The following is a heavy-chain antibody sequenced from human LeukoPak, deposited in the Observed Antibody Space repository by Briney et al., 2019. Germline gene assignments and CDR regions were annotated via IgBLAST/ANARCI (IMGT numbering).Heavy chain of an antibody. CDR1: GFTLSSYA. D-gene: IGHD5-18*01. CDR2: ISVSGNT. J-gene: IGHJ4*02. V-gene: IGHV3-23*01. Sequence: GGSLRLSCAASGFTLSSYALSWVRQGPGKGLEWVSAISVSGNTYHADSVKGQFTISRDNAKNSLYLQMDSLRAEDTAVYYCARTLSSGYSYGFDYWGQGTLVTVSS. CDR3: ARTLSSGYSYGFDY.